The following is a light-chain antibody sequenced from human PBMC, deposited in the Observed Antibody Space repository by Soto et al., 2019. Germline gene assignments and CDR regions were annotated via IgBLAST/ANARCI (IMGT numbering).Light chain of an antibody. Sequence: EIVMTQSPATLSVSPGERVTLSCRASQSAGSKLGWYQQKPGQPPRLLIYDASTRATGIPARFSGSGSGTEFTLTISSLQSEDFAVYYCHQYNDWPTWTFGQGTKVEIK. J-gene: IGKJ1*01. CDR2: DAS. V-gene: IGKV3-15*01. CDR1: QSAGSK. CDR3: HQYNDWPTWT.